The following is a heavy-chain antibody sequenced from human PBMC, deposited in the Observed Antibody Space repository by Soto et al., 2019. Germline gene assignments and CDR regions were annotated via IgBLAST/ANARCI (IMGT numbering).Heavy chain of an antibody. J-gene: IGHJ5*02. CDR1: GFIFSDYS. D-gene: IGHD3-22*01. CDR3: ARGTYYYDSSGYDWFDA. CDR2: ITSSSTMT. V-gene: IGHV3-48*02. Sequence: PGGSLRLSCAASGFIFSDYSMNWVRQAPGKGPEWVSYITSSSTMTYYADSVKGRFTISRDNAKNSLYLQMNSLRDEDTAVYYCARGTYYYDSSGYDWFDAWGQGTLVTVSS.